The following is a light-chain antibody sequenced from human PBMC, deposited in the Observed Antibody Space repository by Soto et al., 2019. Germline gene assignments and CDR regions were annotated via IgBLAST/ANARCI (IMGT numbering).Light chain of an antibody. CDR1: ESVSSSY. CDR2: GAS. CDR3: QQYGISPEA. J-gene: IGKJ2*01. V-gene: IGKV3-20*01. Sequence: EIVLTQSPGTLSLSPGERATLSCRASESVSSSYLAWYQQKPGRAPRLLIYGASSRATGIPDGFSGSASGTDFTLTISRLEPEDFAVYYCQQYGISPEAFGQGTKLEIK.